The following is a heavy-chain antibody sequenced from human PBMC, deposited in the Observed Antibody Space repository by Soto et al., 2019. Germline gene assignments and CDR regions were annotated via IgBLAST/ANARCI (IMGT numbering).Heavy chain of an antibody. CDR3: ARDQNYYGSGSSLDY. V-gene: IGHV1-2*04. D-gene: IGHD3-10*01. Sequence: QVQLVQSGAEVKKPGASVKVSCKASGYTFTGYYMHWVRQAPGQGLEWMGWINPNSGGTNYAQKLQGWVTMTRDTSSSTAYMELSRLRSDDTAVYYCARDQNYYGSGSSLDYWGQGTLVTVSS. CDR1: GYTFTGYY. J-gene: IGHJ4*02. CDR2: INPNSGGT.